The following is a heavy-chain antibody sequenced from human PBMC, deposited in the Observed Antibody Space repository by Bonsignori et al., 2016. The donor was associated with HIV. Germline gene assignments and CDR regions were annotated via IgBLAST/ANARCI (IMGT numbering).Heavy chain of an antibody. V-gene: IGHV3-66*01. D-gene: IGHD2-2*02. CDR2: IYSGGST. CDR3: ASSSLHCSSTSCYTRDY. Sequence: VRQAPGKGLEWVSVIYSGGSTYYADSVKGRFTISRDNSKNTLYLQMNSLRAEDTAVYYCASSSLHCSSTSCYTRDYWGQGTLVTVS. J-gene: IGHJ4*02.